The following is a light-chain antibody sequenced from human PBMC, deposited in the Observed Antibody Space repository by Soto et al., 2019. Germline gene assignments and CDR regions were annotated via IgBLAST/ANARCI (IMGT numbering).Light chain of an antibody. CDR1: SSDVGAYNY. CDR3: SSYTASNTHV. J-gene: IGLJ1*01. V-gene: IGLV2-14*01. Sequence: QSALTQPASVSGSPGQSITISCSGTSSDVGAYNYVSWYQQHPGKAPKLMIFEVNNRPSGVSNRFSGSKSGNTASLTISGLQAEDEADYYCSSYTASNTHVFGTGTKLTVL. CDR2: EVN.